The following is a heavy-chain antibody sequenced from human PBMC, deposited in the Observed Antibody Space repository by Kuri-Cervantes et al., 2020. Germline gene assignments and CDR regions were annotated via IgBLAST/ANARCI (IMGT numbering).Heavy chain of an antibody. J-gene: IGHJ6*02. CDR1: GFTFDDYA. V-gene: IGHV3-9*01. CDR2: ISWNSGSI. CDR3: AKDRGVGMAGTVSYYYYGMDV. D-gene: IGHD6-19*01. Sequence: GGSLRLSCAASGFTFDDYAMHWVRQAPGKGLAWVSGISWNSGSIGYADSVKGRFTISRDNAKNSLYLQMNSLRAEDTALYYCAKDRGVGMAGTVSYYYYGMDVWGQGTTVTVSS.